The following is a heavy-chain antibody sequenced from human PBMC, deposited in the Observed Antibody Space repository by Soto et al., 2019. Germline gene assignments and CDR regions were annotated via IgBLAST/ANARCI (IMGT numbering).Heavy chain of an antibody. D-gene: IGHD2-15*01. CDR1: GGSFSGYY. CDR3: AGRYCTGGSCYRP. CDR2: INHDGIT. V-gene: IGHV4-34*01. Sequence: QVQLQQWGAGLLKPSETLSLTCAISGGSFSGYYWSWIRQPPGKGLEWIGEINHDGITNYNPSLKSRVTISLDTSKNQFSLKLTSVTAADTAVYYCAGRYCTGGSCYRPWGQGTLVTVS. J-gene: IGHJ4*02.